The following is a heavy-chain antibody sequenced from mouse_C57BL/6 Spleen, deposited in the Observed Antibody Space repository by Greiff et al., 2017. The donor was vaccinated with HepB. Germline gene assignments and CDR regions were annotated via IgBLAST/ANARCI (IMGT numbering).Heavy chain of an antibody. Sequence: QVQLQQSGAELARPGASVKLSCKASGYTFTSYGISWVKQRTGQGLEWIGEIYHRSGNTYYNEKFKGKATLTADKSSSTAYMELRSLTSEDSAVYFCAREGGNYGGFAYWGQGTLVTVSA. CDR1: GYTFTSYG. J-gene: IGHJ3*01. CDR3: AREGGNYGGFAY. D-gene: IGHD2-1*01. V-gene: IGHV1-81*01. CDR2: IYHRSGNT.